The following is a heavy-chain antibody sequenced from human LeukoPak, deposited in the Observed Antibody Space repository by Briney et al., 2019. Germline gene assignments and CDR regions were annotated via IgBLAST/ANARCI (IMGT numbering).Heavy chain of an antibody. V-gene: IGHV4-39*01. CDR2: IYYSVST. D-gene: IGHD3-10*01. Sequence: SETLSLTCTVSGGSISSSSYYWGWIRQPPGKGLEGIVCIYYSVSTYYNPSLKSRVTIFVDTSKNQFSLKLSSVTAADTAVYYCARRVALWFGDGSMDVWGQGTTVTVSS. J-gene: IGHJ6*02. CDR3: ARRVALWFGDGSMDV. CDR1: GGSISSSSYY.